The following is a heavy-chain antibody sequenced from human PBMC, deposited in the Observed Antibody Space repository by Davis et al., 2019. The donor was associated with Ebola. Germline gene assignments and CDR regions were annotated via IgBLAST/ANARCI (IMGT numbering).Heavy chain of an antibody. V-gene: IGHV3-74*01. CDR3: ARDKDWQWDV. Sequence: GESLKISCAASGFTFSTYYMNWVRRAPGKGLVWVSHIIPDGSIRDYADSVKGRFTISRDNAKNTLYLQMNSLRAEDTAVYYCARDKDWQWDVWGQGTTVTVS. CDR1: GFTFSTYY. D-gene: IGHD3/OR15-3a*01. CDR2: IIPDGSIR. J-gene: IGHJ6*02.